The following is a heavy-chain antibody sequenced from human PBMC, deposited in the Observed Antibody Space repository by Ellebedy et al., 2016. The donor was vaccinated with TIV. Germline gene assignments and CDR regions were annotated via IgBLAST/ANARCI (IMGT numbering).Heavy chain of an antibody. J-gene: IGHJ4*02. CDR3: ARDSEDAGPALDY. CDR2: IKYDGSIT. CDR1: AFTFSRYW. Sequence: PGGSLRLSCAASAFTFSRYWMYWVRHAPGKGLVWVSRIKYDGSITTYADSVKGRFTISRDNAKNTLYLQMNSLRAEDTALYFCARDSEDAGPALDYWGQGTLVTVSS. V-gene: IGHV3-74*01. D-gene: IGHD2-15*01.